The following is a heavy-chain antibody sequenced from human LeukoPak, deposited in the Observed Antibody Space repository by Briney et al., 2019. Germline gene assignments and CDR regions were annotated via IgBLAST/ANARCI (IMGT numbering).Heavy chain of an antibody. D-gene: IGHD6-13*01. CDR2: ISYDGSNK. CDR3: ARDPGGIAAFDY. CDR1: GFTFSSYA. V-gene: IGHV3-30-3*01. Sequence: GGSLRLSCAASGFTFSSYAMRRVRQAPGKGLEWVAVISYDGSNKYYADSVKGRFTISRDNSKNTLYLQMNSLRAEDTAVYYCARDPGGIAAFDYWGQGTLVTVSS. J-gene: IGHJ4*02.